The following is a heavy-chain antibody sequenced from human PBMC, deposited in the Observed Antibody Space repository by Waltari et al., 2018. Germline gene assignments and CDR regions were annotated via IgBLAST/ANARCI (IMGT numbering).Heavy chain of an antibody. Sequence: QVQLVESGGGVVQPGRSLRLSCEAYGVSFSSYAMHWVRQAPGKGLEWVTVISFDGSITFYADSVKGRFTVSRDNSKNTLFLEMNSLRPEDTAVYYCAKAENSNWRKIKEYFQHWGQGTLVTVSS. CDR3: AKAENSNWRKIKEYFQH. V-gene: IGHV3-30*01. CDR1: GVSFSSYA. D-gene: IGHD2-21*01. CDR2: ISFDGSIT. J-gene: IGHJ1*01.